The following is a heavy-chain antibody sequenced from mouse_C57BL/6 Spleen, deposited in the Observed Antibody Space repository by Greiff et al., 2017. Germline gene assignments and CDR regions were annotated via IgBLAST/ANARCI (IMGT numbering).Heavy chain of an antibody. D-gene: IGHD1-1*01. CDR3: ARGGTTVPNFDY. CDR1: GYTFTSYT. CDR2: INPSSGYT. Sequence: QVHVKQSGAELARPGASVKMSCKASGYTFTSYTMHWVKQRPGQGLEWIGYINPSSGYTKYNQKFKDKATLTADKSSSTAYMQLSSLTSEDSAVYYCARGGTTVPNFDYWGQGTTLTVSS. J-gene: IGHJ2*01. V-gene: IGHV1-4*01.